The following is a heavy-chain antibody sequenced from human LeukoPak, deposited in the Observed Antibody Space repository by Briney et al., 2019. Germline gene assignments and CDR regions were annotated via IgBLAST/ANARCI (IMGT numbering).Heavy chain of an antibody. CDR2: MNPNSGNT. CDR3: ARGRRSSSTYYFDY. V-gene: IGHV1-8*03. D-gene: IGHD6-6*01. CDR1: GYTFTSYD. Sequence: ASVKVSCKAPGYTFTSYDINWVRQATGQGLEWMGWMNPNSGNTGYAQKFQGRVTITRNTSISTAYMELSSLRSEDTAVYYCARGRRSSSTYYFDYWGQGTLVTVSS. J-gene: IGHJ4*02.